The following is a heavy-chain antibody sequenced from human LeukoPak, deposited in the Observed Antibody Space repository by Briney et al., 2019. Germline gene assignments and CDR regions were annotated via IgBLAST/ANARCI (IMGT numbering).Heavy chain of an antibody. CDR3: ARGPSFGSTSRFDL. D-gene: IGHD6-13*01. J-gene: IGHJ2*01. CDR2: IYYTGNT. V-gene: IGHV4-31*11. Sequence: TLTLTCAASGCTISSGCYWSCIRHPPKKLLEVIGYIYYTGNTYYNQSVKSRITISIDTSKNHFSLKLSSVTGADTAVYYFARGPSFGSTSRFDLWGRGTLVSVSS. CDR1: GCTISSGCY.